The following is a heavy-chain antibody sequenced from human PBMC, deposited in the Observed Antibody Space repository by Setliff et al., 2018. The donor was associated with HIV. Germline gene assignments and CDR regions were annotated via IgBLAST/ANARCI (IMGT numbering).Heavy chain of an antibody. V-gene: IGHV4-59*11. CDR2: IYNSVTT. D-gene: IGHD2-2*01. J-gene: IGHJ5*02. CDR3: ARGGTSSNWFGP. CDR1: GGSISSHY. Sequence: SETLSLTCTVSGGSISSHYWSWIRQPPGKGLEWIGGIYNSVTTNYNPSLKSRATISLDTSKNQFSLKLTSVTAADTAVYYCARGGTSSNWFGPWGQGTLVTVSS.